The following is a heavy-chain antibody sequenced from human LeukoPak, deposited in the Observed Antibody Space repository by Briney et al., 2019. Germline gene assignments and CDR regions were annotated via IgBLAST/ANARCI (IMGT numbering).Heavy chain of an antibody. Sequence: GGSLRLSCAASGFTLNTYAMHWVRQAPGKGLDWVAVMSFDGSSKYYVDSVKGRFTISRDNSKNTLYLQMNSLRAEDTAVYYCARDLSISLYYYYVMDVWGQGTTVTVSS. CDR3: ARDLSISLYYYYVMDV. J-gene: IGHJ6*02. CDR1: GFTLNTYA. V-gene: IGHV3-30-3*01. D-gene: IGHD2-2*01. CDR2: MSFDGSSK.